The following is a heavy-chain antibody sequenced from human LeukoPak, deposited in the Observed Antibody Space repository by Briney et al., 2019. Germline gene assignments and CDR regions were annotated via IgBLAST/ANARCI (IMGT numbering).Heavy chain of an antibody. D-gene: IGHD6-13*01. CDR1: GGSFSGYY. CDR2: INHSGST. J-gene: IGHJ4*02. Sequence: PSETLSLTCAVYGGSFSGYYWSWLRQPPGKGLEWIGEINHSGSTNYNPSLKSRVTISVDTSKNQFSLKLSSVTAADTAVYYCARRKYSSSWSRFDYWGQGTLVTVSS. V-gene: IGHV4-34*01. CDR3: ARRKYSSSWSRFDY.